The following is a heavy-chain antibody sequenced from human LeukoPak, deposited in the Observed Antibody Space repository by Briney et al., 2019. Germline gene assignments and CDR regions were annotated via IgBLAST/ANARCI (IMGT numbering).Heavy chain of an antibody. D-gene: IGHD2-2*01. CDR1: GYTFNNYD. Sequence: ASVKVSCKASGYTFNNYDINWVRQATGQGLEWMGWINPNSGGTNYAQKFQGWVTMTRDTSISTAYMELSRLRSDDTAVYYCARGGELTSFYDAFDIWGQGTMVTVSS. J-gene: IGHJ3*02. V-gene: IGHV1-2*04. CDR3: ARGGELTSFYDAFDI. CDR2: INPNSGGT.